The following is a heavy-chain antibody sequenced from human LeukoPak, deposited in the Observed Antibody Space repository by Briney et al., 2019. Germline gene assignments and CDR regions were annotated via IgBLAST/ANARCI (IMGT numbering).Heavy chain of an antibody. D-gene: IGHD4-17*01. CDR2: IYSGGST. CDR1: GFTVSSNY. V-gene: IGHV3-66*01. J-gene: IGHJ4*02. Sequence: GGSLRLSCAASGFTVSSNYMSWVRQAPGKGLEWVSVIYSGGSTYYADSVKGRFTITRDNSKNTLYLQMNSLRAEDTAVYYCARDDYGDFNPGYWGQGTLVTVSS. CDR3: ARDDYGDFNPGY.